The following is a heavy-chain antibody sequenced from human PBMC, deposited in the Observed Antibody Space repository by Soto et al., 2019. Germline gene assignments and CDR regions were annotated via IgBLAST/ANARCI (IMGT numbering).Heavy chain of an antibody. CDR1: GYPFTRYG. CDR3: ARGRYGDY. J-gene: IGHJ4*02. V-gene: IGHV1-18*01. Sequence: QVHLVQSGAEVKKPGASVKVSCKGSGYPFTRYGITGVRQAPGQGLEGRGWISAHNGNTDYAQKLQGRVTVTRDTSTSTAYMELRSLRSDDTAVYYCARGRYGDYWGQGALVTVSS. CDR2: ISAHNGNT. D-gene: IGHD1-1*01.